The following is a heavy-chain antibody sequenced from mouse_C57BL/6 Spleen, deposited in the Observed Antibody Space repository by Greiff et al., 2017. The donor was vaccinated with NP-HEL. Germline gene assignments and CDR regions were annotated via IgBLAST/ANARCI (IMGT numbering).Heavy chain of an antibody. D-gene: IGHD1-1*01. V-gene: IGHV1-26*01. CDR2: INPNNGGT. CDR1: GYTFTDYY. CDR3: ARPGGYGPYFDY. Sequence: EVQLQQSGPELVKPGASVKISCKASGYTFTDYYMNWVKQSHGKSLEWIGDINPNNGGTSYNQKFKGKATLTVDKSSSTAYMELRSLTSEDSAVYYCARPGGYGPYFDYWGQGTTLTVSS. J-gene: IGHJ2*01.